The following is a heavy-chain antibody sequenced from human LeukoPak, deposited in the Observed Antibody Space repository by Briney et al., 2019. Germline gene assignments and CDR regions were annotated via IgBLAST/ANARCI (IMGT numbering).Heavy chain of an antibody. CDR3: ATLEIGDYYFDY. D-gene: IGHD3-16*01. CDR1: GGSISSRPYY. V-gene: IGHV4-39*01. Sequence: KPSETLSLTCTVPGGSISSRPYYWGWVRQPPGKGLEWIGSISYSGSIHYNPSLKSRVTISVDTSKNHFSLRLSSVTAADTAVYYCATLEIGDYYFDYWGQGTLVTVSS. CDR2: ISYSGSI. J-gene: IGHJ4*02.